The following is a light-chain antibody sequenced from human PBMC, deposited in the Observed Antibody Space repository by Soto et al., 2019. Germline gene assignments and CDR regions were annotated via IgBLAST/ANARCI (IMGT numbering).Light chain of an antibody. J-gene: IGKJ4*01. Sequence: DIQMTQSTSTLSASVGDRVTITCRASQSISSWWAWYQQKPGKAPKLLICDASSLESGVPSRFSGSGSGTEFTLTISSLQPYDFATYYCQQYNSYSVTFGGGTKVEIK. V-gene: IGKV1-5*01. CDR1: QSISSW. CDR3: QQYNSYSVT. CDR2: DAS.